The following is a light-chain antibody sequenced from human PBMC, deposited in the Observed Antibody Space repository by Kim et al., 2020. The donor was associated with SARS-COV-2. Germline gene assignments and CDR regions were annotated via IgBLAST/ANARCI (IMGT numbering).Light chain of an antibody. CDR3: ETWDSNPWV. CDR2: LEGSGSY. V-gene: IGLV4-60*03. Sequence: QPVLTQSSSASASLGSSVKLTCTLSSGHSSYIIAWHQQQPGKAPRYLMKLEGSGSYNKGSGVPDRFSGSSSGADRYLTSSNLQSEDEADYYCETWDSNPWVFGGGTQLTVL. J-gene: IGLJ3*02. CDR1: SGHSSYI.